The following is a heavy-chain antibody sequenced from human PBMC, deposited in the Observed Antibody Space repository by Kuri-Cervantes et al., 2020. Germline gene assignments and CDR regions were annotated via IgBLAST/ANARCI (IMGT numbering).Heavy chain of an antibody. D-gene: IGHD2-15*01. CDR2: ISGSGGST. J-gene: IGHJ4*02. CDR1: GFTFSSYA. CDR3: ARDGYCSGGSCYTGGYFDY. V-gene: IGHV3-23*01. Sequence: ETLSLTCAASGFTFSSYAMSWVRQAPGKGLEWVSAISGSGGSTYYADSVKGRFTISRDNSKNTLYLQMNSLRAEDTAVYYCARDGYCSGGSCYTGGYFDYWGQGTLVTVSS.